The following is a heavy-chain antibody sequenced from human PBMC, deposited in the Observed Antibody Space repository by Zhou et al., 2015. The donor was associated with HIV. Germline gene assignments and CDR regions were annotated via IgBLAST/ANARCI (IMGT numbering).Heavy chain of an antibody. Sequence: QVQLVQSGAEVKKPGASVKVSCKASGYTFIRYGISWVRQAPGQGPEWMGWISAYNGNTAYAQKLQDRVTMTTDTSTSTAYMELRSLRSDDTAVYYCARAMVDLGVFFDSWGQGTLVTVSS. J-gene: IGHJ4*02. CDR2: ISAYNGNT. D-gene: IGHD5-18*01. CDR1: GYTFIRYG. V-gene: IGHV1-18*01. CDR3: ARAMVDLGVFFDS.